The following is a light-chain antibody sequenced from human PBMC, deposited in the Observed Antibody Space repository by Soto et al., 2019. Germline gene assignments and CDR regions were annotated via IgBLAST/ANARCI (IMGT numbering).Light chain of an antibody. V-gene: IGKV1-27*01. J-gene: IGKJ4*01. CDR1: QGIAPY. Sequence: DFQMTQSPSSLSESVGTRVTITCRAGQGIAPYLAWFQQKPGKVPKLLIYAASTLQSGVPSRFSGSGSGTDFTLTISSLQPEDVATYYCQKYNSAPLTFGGGTKVEIK. CDR3: QKYNSAPLT. CDR2: AAS.